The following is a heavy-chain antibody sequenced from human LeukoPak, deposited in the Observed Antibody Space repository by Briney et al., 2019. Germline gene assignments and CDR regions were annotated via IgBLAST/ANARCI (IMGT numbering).Heavy chain of an antibody. Sequence: PSETLSLTCTVSGVSISSADYYWSWIRQPPGKGLEWIGYSSYSGSTSYNPSLNSRVTISVDTSKNQFSLRLSSVTAADTAVYYCARDGSLLRGFDYWGQGTLVTVSS. CDR2: SSYSGST. V-gene: IGHV4-30-4*01. CDR1: GVSISSADYY. CDR3: ARDGSLLRGFDY. D-gene: IGHD3-10*01. J-gene: IGHJ4*02.